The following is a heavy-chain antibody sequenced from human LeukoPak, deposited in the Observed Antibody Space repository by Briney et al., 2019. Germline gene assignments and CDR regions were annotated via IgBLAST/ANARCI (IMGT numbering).Heavy chain of an antibody. CDR2: ISQDGSNQ. V-gene: IGHV3-30*04. CDR1: GLSFRDYA. CDR3: VRGRADSSAYYWGPFDL. D-gene: IGHD3-22*01. J-gene: IGHJ4*02. Sequence: GKCLRLSCEASGLSFRDYAMHWVRQAPGRGLEWVAVISQDGSNQNYTDSVQDRVTISRDNSKNTLFLQMFTLKTEDTAVYFCVRGRADSSAYYWGPFDLWGQGALVTVSA.